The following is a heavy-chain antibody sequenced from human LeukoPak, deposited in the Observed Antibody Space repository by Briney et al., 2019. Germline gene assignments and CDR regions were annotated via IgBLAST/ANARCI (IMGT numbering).Heavy chain of an antibody. CDR2: IYHSEST. D-gene: IGHD1-26*01. J-gene: IGHJ3*02. V-gene: IGHV4-30-2*01. Sequence: SETLSLTCTVSGGSISSGGYYWSWIRQPPGKGLEWIGYIYHSESTYYNPSLKSRVTISVDRSKNQFSLKLSSVTAADTAVYYCARDSGSLLGGAFDIWGQGTMVTVSS. CDR1: GGSISSGGYY. CDR3: ARDSGSLLGGAFDI.